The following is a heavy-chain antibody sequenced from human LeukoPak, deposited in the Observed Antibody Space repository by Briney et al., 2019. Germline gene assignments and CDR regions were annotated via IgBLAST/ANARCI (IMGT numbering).Heavy chain of an antibody. Sequence: PGGSLRLSCAASGLGFSSFSFNWIRQAPGKGLEWASSITPTTSYIYYADSVRGRFTISRENAKNSLYLQMNSLRAEDTAVYYCARLRRTSDSSGYYYYYDYWGQGTLVTVSS. J-gene: IGHJ4*02. CDR2: ITPTTSYI. CDR1: GLGFSSFS. D-gene: IGHD3-22*01. V-gene: IGHV3-21*01. CDR3: ARLRRTSDSSGYYYYYDY.